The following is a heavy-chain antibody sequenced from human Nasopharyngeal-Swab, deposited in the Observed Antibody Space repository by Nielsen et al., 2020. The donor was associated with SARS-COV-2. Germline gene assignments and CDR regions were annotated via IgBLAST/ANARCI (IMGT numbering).Heavy chain of an antibody. CDR3: ARSPGYYFGF. J-gene: IGHJ4*02. V-gene: IGHV4-59*01. Sequence: SETLSLTCTVSGGSIGGYYWSWIRQPPGGGLEWIAYVYYSGSANYNPSFKSRATISVDSSKKQLSLKLSSVTAADTAVYYCARSPGYYFGFWGQGTLITVSS. CDR1: GGSIGGYY. D-gene: IGHD7-27*01. CDR2: VYYSGSA.